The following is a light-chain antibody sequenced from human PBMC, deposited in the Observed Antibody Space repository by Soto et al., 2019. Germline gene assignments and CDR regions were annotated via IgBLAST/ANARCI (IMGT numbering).Light chain of an antibody. J-gene: IGKJ2*01. CDR3: QQYFYWPPYT. CDR2: GAS. V-gene: IGKV3-15*01. CDR1: QSIETH. Sequence: EIVLTQSPATVSVSPGERATLSCRASQSIETHLAWYQQRPGQAPRLLIFGASNRATGIPARFSGSGSETDFTLTISSLQSEDSAVYYCQQYFYWPPYTFGQGTKLEIK.